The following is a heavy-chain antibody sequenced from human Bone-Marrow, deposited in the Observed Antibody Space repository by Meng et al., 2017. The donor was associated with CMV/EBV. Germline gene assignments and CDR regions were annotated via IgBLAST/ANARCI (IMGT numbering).Heavy chain of an antibody. V-gene: IGHV4-31*03. CDR3: ARATYSSGRFDY. CDR1: GGSISSGGYY. J-gene: IGHJ4*02. CDR2: IYYSGST. Sequence: SETLALTCTVSGGSISSGGYYWSWIRQHPGKGLEWIGYIYYSGSTYYNPSLKSRVTISVDTSKNQFSLKLSSVTAADTAVYYCARATYSSGRFDYWGQGTLVTVPS. D-gene: IGHD6-19*01.